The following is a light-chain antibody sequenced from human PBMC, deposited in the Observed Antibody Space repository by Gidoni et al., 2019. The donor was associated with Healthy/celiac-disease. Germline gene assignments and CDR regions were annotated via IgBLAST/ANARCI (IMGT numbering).Light chain of an antibody. CDR3: QQYGSSPRT. Sequence: EIVLTQSPGTLSLSPGERATLSCRASQCVSSSYLAWYQQKPGQAPRLLIYGASSRATGIPDRFSGSGSGTDFTLTSSRLEPEDFAVYYCQQYGSSPRTFXXXTKLEIK. CDR2: GAS. V-gene: IGKV3-20*01. J-gene: IGKJ2*01. CDR1: QCVSSSY.